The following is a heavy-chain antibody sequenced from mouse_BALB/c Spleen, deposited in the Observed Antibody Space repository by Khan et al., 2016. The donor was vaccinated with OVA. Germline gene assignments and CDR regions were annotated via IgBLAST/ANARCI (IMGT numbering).Heavy chain of an antibody. CDR1: GFTFSSFG. CDR2: ISSGSSTI. J-gene: IGHJ1*01. CDR3: ATYGSWD. D-gene: IGHD1-1*01. Sequence: EVELVESGGGLVQPGGSWKLSRAASGFTFSSFGMHWVRQAPEKGLEGVAYISSGSSTIYSADTVKGRFTISRDNPKNTLFQQMTSQRSEDTALCYCATYGSWDWGAATTVTVSS. V-gene: IGHV5-17*02.